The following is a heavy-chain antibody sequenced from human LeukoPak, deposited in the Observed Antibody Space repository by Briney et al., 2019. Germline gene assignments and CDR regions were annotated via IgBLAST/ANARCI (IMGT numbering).Heavy chain of an antibody. V-gene: IGHV1-2*04. J-gene: IGHJ4*02. Sequence: DSVKVSCKASGYTFTGYYMHWVRQAPGQGLEWMGWINPNSGGTNYAQKFQGWVTMTRDTSISTAYMELSRLRSDDTAVYYCARGESSSGWYGSLDYWGQGTLVTVSS. D-gene: IGHD6-19*01. CDR1: GYTFTGYY. CDR2: INPNSGGT. CDR3: ARGESSSGWYGSLDY.